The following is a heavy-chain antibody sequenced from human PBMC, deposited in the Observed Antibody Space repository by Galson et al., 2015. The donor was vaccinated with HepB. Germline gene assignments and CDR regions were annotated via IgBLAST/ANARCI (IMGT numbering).Heavy chain of an antibody. D-gene: IGHD3-3*01. CDR1: GFTFSSYA. CDR3: AKDADYDFWSGYWDY. V-gene: IGHV3-23*01. Sequence: SLRLSCAASGFTFSSYAMSWVRQAPGKGLEWVSAISGSGGSTYYADSVKGRFTISRDKSKNTLYLQMNSLRAEDTAVYYCAKDADYDFWSGYWDYWGQGTLVTVSS. J-gene: IGHJ4*02. CDR2: ISGSGGST.